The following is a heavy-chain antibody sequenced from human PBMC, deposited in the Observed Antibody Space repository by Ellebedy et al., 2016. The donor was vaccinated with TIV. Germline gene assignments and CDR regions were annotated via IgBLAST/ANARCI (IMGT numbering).Heavy chain of an antibody. CDR3: ATSGIAARPSDDAFDI. D-gene: IGHD6-6*01. CDR1: GYSFSYYW. J-gene: IGHJ3*02. Sequence: GESLKISCKTSGYSFSYYWINWVRHVPGKGLEWMGQIDPGDSFTNYNPSFHGHVTISADKSLSVVYLQWSSLKASDTAIYYCATSGIAARPSDDAFDIWGQGTMVTVSS. V-gene: IGHV5-10-1*01. CDR2: IDPGDSFT.